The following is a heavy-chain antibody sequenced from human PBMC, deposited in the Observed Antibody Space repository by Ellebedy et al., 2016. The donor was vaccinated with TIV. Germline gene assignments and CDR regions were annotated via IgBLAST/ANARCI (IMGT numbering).Heavy chain of an antibody. CDR1: GGSISSYY. Sequence: SETLSLTXTVSGGSISSYYWSWIRQPPGKGLEWIGYIYYSGSTNYNPSLKSRVTISVDTSKNQFSLKLSSVTAADTAVYYCARGPSDEAFDIWGQGTMVTVSS. V-gene: IGHV4-59*01. CDR3: ARGPSDEAFDI. J-gene: IGHJ3*02. CDR2: IYYSGST.